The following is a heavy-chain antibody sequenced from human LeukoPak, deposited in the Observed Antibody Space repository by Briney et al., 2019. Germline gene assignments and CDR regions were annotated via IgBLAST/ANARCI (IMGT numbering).Heavy chain of an antibody. D-gene: IGHD6-6*01. V-gene: IGHV1-2*02. J-gene: IGHJ4*02. Sequence: ASVKVSCKASGYTFTGYYMHWVRRAPGQGLEWMGWINPNSGGTNYAQKFQGRVTMTRDTSISTAYMELSRLRSDDTAVYYCARDRLAARGTFDYWDQGTLVTVSS. CDR3: ARDRLAARGTFDY. CDR1: GYTFTGYY. CDR2: INPNSGGT.